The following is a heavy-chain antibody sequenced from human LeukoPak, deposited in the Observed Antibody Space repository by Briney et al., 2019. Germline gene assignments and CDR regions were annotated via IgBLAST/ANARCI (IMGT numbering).Heavy chain of an antibody. CDR3: AMGPSGSYDY. V-gene: IGHV4-31*03. CDR1: GGSISSGGYY. J-gene: IGHJ4*02. Sequence: PSETLSLTCTVSGGSISSGGYYWSWIRQHPGKGLEWIGYIYYSGSTYYNPSLKSRVTISVGTSKNQFSLKLSSVTAADTAVYYCAMGPSGSYDYWGQGTLVTVSS. D-gene: IGHD3-10*01. CDR2: IYYSGST.